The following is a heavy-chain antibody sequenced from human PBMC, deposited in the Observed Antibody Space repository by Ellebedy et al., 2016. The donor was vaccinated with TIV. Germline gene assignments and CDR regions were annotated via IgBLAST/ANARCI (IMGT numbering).Heavy chain of an antibody. CDR2: ISYSGST. J-gene: IGHJ4*02. CDR3: ARWIVVAGGFDY. D-gene: IGHD6-19*01. Sequence: MPSETLSLTCTVSGGSISSSSYYWGWIRQPPGKGLEWIGGISYSGSTYYNPSLKSRVTISVDTSKNQFSLKLSSVTAADTAVYYGARWIVVAGGFDYWGQGTLVTVSS. V-gene: IGHV4-39*01. CDR1: GGSISSSSYY.